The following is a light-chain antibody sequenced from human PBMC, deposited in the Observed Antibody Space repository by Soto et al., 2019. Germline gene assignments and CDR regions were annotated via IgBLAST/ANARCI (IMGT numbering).Light chain of an antibody. CDR2: DVS. CDR3: SSDTSSSTVI. V-gene: IGLV2-14*03. J-gene: IGLJ2*01. Sequence: QSVLTQPASVSGSPGQSITISCSGTSSDVGGYYYVSWYQHHPGKAPKLMIFDVSNRPSGVSNRFSGSKSGNTASLTISRLQAEDEADYCCSSDTSSSTVIFGGGTKVTVL. CDR1: SSDVGGYYY.